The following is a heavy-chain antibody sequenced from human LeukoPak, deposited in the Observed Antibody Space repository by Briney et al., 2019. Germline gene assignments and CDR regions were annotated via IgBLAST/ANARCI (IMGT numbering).Heavy chain of an antibody. Sequence: GGSLRLSCAASGFTFSSYSMNWVRQAPGKGLEWVSSISSSSSYIYYADSVKGRFTISRDNAKNPLYLQMNSLRAEDTAVYYCAGGTTTVTTLDYWGQGTLVTVSS. D-gene: IGHD4-17*01. CDR2: ISSSSSYI. V-gene: IGHV3-21*01. CDR1: GFTFSSYS. CDR3: AGGTTTVTTLDY. J-gene: IGHJ4*02.